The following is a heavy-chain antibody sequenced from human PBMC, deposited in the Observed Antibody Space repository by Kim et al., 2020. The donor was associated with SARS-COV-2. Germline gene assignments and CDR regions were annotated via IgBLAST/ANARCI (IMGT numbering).Heavy chain of an antibody. CDR2: ISAYNGNT. CDR1: GYTFTSYG. J-gene: IGHJ4*02. CDR3: ARDPSPFDYDFWSGYYGY. D-gene: IGHD3-3*01. Sequence: ASVKVSCKASGYTFTSYGISWVRQAPGQGLEWMGWISAYNGNTNYAQKLQGRVTMTTNTSTSTAYMELRSLRSDDTAVYYCARDPSPFDYDFWSGYYGYWGQGALVTVSS. V-gene: IGHV1-18*01.